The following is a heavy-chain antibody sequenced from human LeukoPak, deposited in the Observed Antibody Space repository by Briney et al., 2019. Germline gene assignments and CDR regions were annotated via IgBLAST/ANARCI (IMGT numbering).Heavy chain of an antibody. CDR2: IYYSGST. CDR1: GGSISSSSYY. Sequence: SETLSLTCTVSGGSISSSSYYWGWIRQPPGKGLEWIGSIYYSGSTYYNPSLKSRVTISVDTSKNQFSLKLSSVTAADTAVYHCASFGWVLLTHAFDIWGQGTMVTVSS. V-gene: IGHV4-39*07. D-gene: IGHD3-22*01. CDR3: ASFGWVLLTHAFDI. J-gene: IGHJ3*02.